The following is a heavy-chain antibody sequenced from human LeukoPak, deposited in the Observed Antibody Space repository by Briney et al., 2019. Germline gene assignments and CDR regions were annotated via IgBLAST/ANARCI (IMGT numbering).Heavy chain of an antibody. CDR1: GFTFSSYS. CDR2: ISGSSSYI. D-gene: IGHD6-19*01. Sequence: GGSLRLSCEASGFTFSSYSMNWVRQAPGKGLEWVSSISGSSSYIYYADSVKGRFTISRDNAKNSLYLQMNSLRAEDTAVYYCARDSGSGWYRVFGYWGQGILVTVSS. J-gene: IGHJ4*02. CDR3: ARDSGSGWYRVFGY. V-gene: IGHV3-21*01.